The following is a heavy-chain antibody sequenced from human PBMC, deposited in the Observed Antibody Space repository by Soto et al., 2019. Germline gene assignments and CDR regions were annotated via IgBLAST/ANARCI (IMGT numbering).Heavy chain of an antibody. CDR2: ISAYSGNT. D-gene: IGHD6-6*01. CDR1: GYTFTSYG. Sequence: QVQVVQSGAEVKKPGASVKVSCKASGYTFTSYGFSWVRQAPGQGLEWMGWISAYSGNTNYAQKLQGRVTMTTDTSTSTAYMELRSLRSDDTAVYYCARDRKYSSPRRGSGCYGMDVWGQGTTVTVAS. J-gene: IGHJ6*02. V-gene: IGHV1-18*01. CDR3: ARDRKYSSPRRGSGCYGMDV.